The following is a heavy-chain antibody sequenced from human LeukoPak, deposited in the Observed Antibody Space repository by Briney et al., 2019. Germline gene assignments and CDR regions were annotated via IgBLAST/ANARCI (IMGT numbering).Heavy chain of an antibody. CDR2: IKQDGSEK. Sequence: GGSLRLSCAASGFTFSSYWMSWVRQAPGKGLEWVANIKQDGSEKYYVDSVKGRFTIARDNAKNSLYLQMNSLRAEATSVYYCARDRWFGEFDYWGQGTLVTVSS. J-gene: IGHJ4*02. CDR3: ARDRWFGEFDY. D-gene: IGHD3-10*01. CDR1: GFTFSSYW. V-gene: IGHV3-7*03.